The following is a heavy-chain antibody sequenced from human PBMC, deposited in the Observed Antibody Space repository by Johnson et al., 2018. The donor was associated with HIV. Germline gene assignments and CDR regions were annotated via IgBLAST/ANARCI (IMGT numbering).Heavy chain of an antibody. CDR3: AKDRGYGGNLDAFDI. Sequence: QVQLVESGGGVVQPGRSLRLSCAASGFTFSSYGMHWVRQAPGKGLEWVAVISYDGSNKYYADSVQGRFTISRDNSKNTLYLQMNSLRAEDTAVYYCAKDRGYGGNLDAFDIWGQGTMVTVSS. D-gene: IGHD4-23*01. CDR1: GFTFSSYG. J-gene: IGHJ3*02. CDR2: ISYDGSNK. V-gene: IGHV3-30*18.